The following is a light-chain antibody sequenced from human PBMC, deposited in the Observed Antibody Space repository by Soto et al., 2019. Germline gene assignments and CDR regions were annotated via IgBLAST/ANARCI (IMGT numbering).Light chain of an antibody. CDR1: QSISGW. CDR3: QQYNTYSPWT. CDR2: KAS. V-gene: IGKV1-5*03. Sequence: DIQMTQSPSTLSASVGDRVTITCRASQSISGWLAWYQQKPGKAPKLLIYKASNLETGVSSRFSGSGSGTEFTLTISSLQPDDFATYYCQQYNTYSPWTFGQGTKVDFK. J-gene: IGKJ1*01.